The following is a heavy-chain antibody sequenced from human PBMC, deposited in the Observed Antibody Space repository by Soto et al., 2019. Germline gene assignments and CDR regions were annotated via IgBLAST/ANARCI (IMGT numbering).Heavy chain of an antibody. CDR2: VDASGNT. V-gene: IGHV4-4*07. CDR1: GHSISADY. CDR3: ARDVGGSVVPHWFDP. D-gene: IGHD3-22*01. J-gene: IGHJ5*02. Sequence: QVQLQESGPGLVKASETLSLSCTVSGHSISADYWSWIRQPAGKRLEWVGRVDASGNTNYNPSLTSRVTMSLDTAKNQFFLKVRSVTAADTAMYFCARDVGGSVVPHWFDPWGQGALVTVSS.